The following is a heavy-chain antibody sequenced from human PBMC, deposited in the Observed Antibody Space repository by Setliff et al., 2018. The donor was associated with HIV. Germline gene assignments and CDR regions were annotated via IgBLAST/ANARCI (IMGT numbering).Heavy chain of an antibody. CDR1: GHTLTELS. J-gene: IGHJ4*02. Sequence: ASVKVSCKVSGHTLTELSMHWVRQAPGKGLEWMGGFDPEKSEKIYAQKLQGRVTVTEDTSTDTAYMELRSLRSEDTAVYYCATHRWYSGSYLRDYWGQGTLVTVSS. V-gene: IGHV1-24*01. CDR2: FDPEKSEK. CDR3: ATHRWYSGSYLRDY. D-gene: IGHD1-26*01.